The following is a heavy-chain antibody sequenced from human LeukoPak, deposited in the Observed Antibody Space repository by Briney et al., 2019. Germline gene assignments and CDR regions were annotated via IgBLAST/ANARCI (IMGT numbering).Heavy chain of an antibody. CDR2: SSGSGGNT. D-gene: IGHD7-27*01. CDR3: AKRPTGEAKNWFDP. V-gene: IGHV3-23*01. J-gene: IGHJ5*02. CDR1: GFTFYSYG. Sequence: GGSLRLSCVASGFTFYSYGMSWVRQAPGKGLEWVSGSSGSGGNTNYADSVKGRFTISRDNSKNTLYLQMNSLRAEDTAVYYCAKRPTGEAKNWFDPWGQGTLVTVSS.